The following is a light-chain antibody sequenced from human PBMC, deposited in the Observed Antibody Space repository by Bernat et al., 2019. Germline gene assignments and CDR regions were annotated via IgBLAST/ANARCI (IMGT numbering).Light chain of an antibody. V-gene: IGKV1-33*01. Sequence: DIQMTQSPSSLSASVGDRVTITCQESQDISNYLNWYQQRPGKAPTLLIYDASNLKTGVPSRFSGSGSGTDFSFTISSLQPEDIATYFCQQYDDLPITFGQGTRLEIK. J-gene: IGKJ5*01. CDR2: DAS. CDR1: QDISNY. CDR3: QQYDDLPIT.